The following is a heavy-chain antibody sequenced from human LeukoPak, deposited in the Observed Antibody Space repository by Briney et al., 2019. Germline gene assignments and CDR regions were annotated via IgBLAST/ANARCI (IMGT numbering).Heavy chain of an antibody. D-gene: IGHD3-10*01. V-gene: IGHV4-59*08. CDR1: GGSISSYY. Sequence: SETLSLTCTVSGGSISSYYWSWIRQPPGKGLEWIGYIYYSGSTNYNPSLKSRVTISVDASKNQFSLKLSSVTAADTAVYYCAITMVRGVIITVIDYFDYWGQGTLVTVSS. CDR3: AITMVRGVIITVIDYFDY. CDR2: IYYSGST. J-gene: IGHJ4*02.